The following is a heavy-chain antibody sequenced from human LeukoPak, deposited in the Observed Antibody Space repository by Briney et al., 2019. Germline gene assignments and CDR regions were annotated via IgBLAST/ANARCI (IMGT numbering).Heavy chain of an antibody. CDR2: ISDSGGST. V-gene: IGHV3-23*01. Sequence: PGGSLRLSCAASGFTFGSYAMNWVRQTPGKGLEWVSAISDSGGSTYYADSVKGRFTISRDNSKNTLYLQMNSLRAEDTAIYYCARDLRDWKPYYGMDVWGQGTTVTVSS. J-gene: IGHJ6*02. CDR3: ARDLRDWKPYYGMDV. CDR1: GFTFGSYA. D-gene: IGHD1-1*01.